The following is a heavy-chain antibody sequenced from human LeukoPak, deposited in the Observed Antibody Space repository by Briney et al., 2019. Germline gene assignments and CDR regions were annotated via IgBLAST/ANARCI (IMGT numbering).Heavy chain of an antibody. J-gene: IGHJ6*02. CDR3: TRALGYPYYAMDV. D-gene: IGHD5-12*01. Sequence: VASVKVSCKASGHTFTSYAMHWVRQAPGQRLEWMGWINVGNDNTKYSQKFQGRVTITRDTSASTAYMELSSLRSEDTAVYYCTRALGYPYYAMDVWGQGTTVTVSS. CDR2: INVGNDNT. V-gene: IGHV1-3*01. CDR1: GHTFTSYA.